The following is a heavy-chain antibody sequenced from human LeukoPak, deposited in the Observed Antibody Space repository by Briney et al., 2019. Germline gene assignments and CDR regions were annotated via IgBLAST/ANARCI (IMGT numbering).Heavy chain of an antibody. CDR3: AKTGSSSWGYFDY. CDR1: GFTFSSYW. D-gene: IGHD6-13*01. CDR2: IKQDESEK. Sequence: GGSLRLSCAASGFTFSSYWMGWVRQAPGKGLEWVANIKQDESEKYYVDSVKGRFTISRDNAKNSLYLQMNSLRAEDTAVYYCAKTGSSSWGYFDYWGQGTLVTVSS. V-gene: IGHV3-7*01. J-gene: IGHJ4*02.